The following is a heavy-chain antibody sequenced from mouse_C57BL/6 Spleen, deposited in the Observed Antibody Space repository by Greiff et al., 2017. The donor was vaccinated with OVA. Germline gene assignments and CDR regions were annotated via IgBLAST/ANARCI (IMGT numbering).Heavy chain of an antibody. J-gene: IGHJ2*01. Sequence: QVQLQQPGAELVRPGSSVKPSCKASGYTFTSYWMHWVKQRPIQGLEWIGNIDPSDSETHYNQKFKDKATLTVDKSSSTAYMQLSSLTSEDSAVYYCARPSITTVVASPYFDYWGQGTTLTVSS. D-gene: IGHD1-1*01. CDR3: ARPSITTVVASPYFDY. CDR2: IDPSDSET. V-gene: IGHV1-52*01. CDR1: GYTFTSYW.